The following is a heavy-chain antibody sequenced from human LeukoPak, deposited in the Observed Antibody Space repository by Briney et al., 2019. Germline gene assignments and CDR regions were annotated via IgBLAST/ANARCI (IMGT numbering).Heavy chain of an antibody. J-gene: IGHJ5*01. Sequence: SVKVSCKASGGTFSNYAIHWVRQAPGQGLEWMGRIIPVFGTTNYAQKFQGRVTITADKSTSTAYMEPSSLRSEDTAVYYCAKVGSKWYDFWGQGTLVTVSS. CDR1: GGTFSNYA. CDR2: IIPVFGTT. CDR3: AKVGSKWYDF. V-gene: IGHV1-69*06.